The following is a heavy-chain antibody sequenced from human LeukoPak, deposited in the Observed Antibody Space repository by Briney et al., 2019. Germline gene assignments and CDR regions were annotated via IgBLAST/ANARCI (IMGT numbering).Heavy chain of an antibody. D-gene: IGHD4-17*01. V-gene: IGHV3-30-3*01. Sequence: GGSLRLSCEASGFTFSSYAMHWVRQAPGKGLEWVAVISYDESNKYYADSVKGRFTISRDNSKNTLYLQMNSLRGEDTAVYYCARETNPEIYGDSPNWFEPWGQGTLVTVSS. CDR3: ARETNPEIYGDSPNWFEP. J-gene: IGHJ5*02. CDR1: GFTFSSYA. CDR2: ISYDESNK.